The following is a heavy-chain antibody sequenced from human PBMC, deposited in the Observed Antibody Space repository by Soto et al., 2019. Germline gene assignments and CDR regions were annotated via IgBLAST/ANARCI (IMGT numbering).Heavy chain of an antibody. Sequence: QPGGSLRLSCTASGFTFGDYAMSLVRQAPGKGLECVCFIRSKAYGGTTEYAASVKGRFTISRDDSKSIAYLQMNSLKTDDTAVYYCTPESSGYWLPYYYYGMDVWGQVTTVTVSS. CDR1: GFTFGDYA. D-gene: IGHD3-22*01. CDR3: TPESSGYWLPYYYYGMDV. V-gene: IGHV3-49*04. CDR2: IRSKAYGGTT. J-gene: IGHJ6*02.